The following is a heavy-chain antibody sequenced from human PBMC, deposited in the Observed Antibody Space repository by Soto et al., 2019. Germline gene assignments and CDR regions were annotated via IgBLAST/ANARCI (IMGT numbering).Heavy chain of an antibody. Sequence: GASVKVSCKASGGTFSSYAISWVRQAPGQGLEWMGGIIPIFGTANYAQKFQGRVTITADKSTSTAYMELSSLRSEDTAVYYCARVPPSFGGSYSLYFQHWGQGTLVTVSS. CDR3: ARVPPSFGGSYSLYFQH. CDR1: GGTFSSYA. J-gene: IGHJ1*01. D-gene: IGHD1-26*01. V-gene: IGHV1-69*06. CDR2: IIPIFGTA.